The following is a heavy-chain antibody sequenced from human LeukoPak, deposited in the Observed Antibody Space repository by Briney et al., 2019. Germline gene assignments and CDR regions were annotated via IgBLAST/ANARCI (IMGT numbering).Heavy chain of an antibody. J-gene: IGHJ3*02. CDR2: ISYDGRNK. CDR3: AKDRVVWAFDI. V-gene: IGHV3-30*04. D-gene: IGHD3-16*01. CDR1: VITFSSYD. Sequence: PGGSLRLFCAACVITFSSYDMHWVRQASGKALEWVAVISYDGRNKVYADSVKGRFTISRDISKNTLDLQMNSLSCEDTAVYLCAKDRVVWAFDISGHGKIVTVSS.